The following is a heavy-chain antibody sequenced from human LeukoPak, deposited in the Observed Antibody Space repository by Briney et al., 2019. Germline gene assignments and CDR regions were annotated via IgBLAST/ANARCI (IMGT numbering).Heavy chain of an antibody. CDR1: GGSISSSNW. CDR2: IYHSGST. V-gene: IGHV4-4*02. CDR3: ASSQLLWFGEIIGPKPLEYYYYGMDV. Sequence: SETLSLTCAVSGGSISSSNWWSWVRQPPGKGLEWIGEIYHSGSTNYNPSLKSRVTISVDKSKNQFSLKLSSVTAADTAVYYCASSQLLWFGEIIGPKPLEYYYYGMDVWGQGTTVTVSS. D-gene: IGHD3-10*01. J-gene: IGHJ6*02.